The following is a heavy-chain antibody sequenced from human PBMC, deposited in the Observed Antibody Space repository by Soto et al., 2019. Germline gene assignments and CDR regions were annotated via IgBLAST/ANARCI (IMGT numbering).Heavy chain of an antibody. V-gene: IGHV3-23*01. J-gene: IGHJ4*02. Sequence: LRLSCTDSGFRFSSYSMSWVRQTPGKGLEWVAAITATGDRTYYADSVTGRFTISRDNSKKTHYLQMTSLRAEDTAMYYCATMNGYFEYWGQGTPVTVSS. CDR2: ITATGDRT. D-gene: IGHD3-22*01. CDR3: ATMNGYFEY. CDR1: GFRFSSYS.